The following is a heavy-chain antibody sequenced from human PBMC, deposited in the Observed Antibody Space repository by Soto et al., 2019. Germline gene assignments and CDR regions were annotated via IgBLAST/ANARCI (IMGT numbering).Heavy chain of an antibody. CDR1: GDSISSYY. Sequence: SETRSLTCTVSGDSISSYYWSWIRQPAGKGLEWIGRIYTSVSTNYNPSLKSRVTMSVDTSKNQFSLKLSSVTAADTAVYYCARVKGDDYINWFDPFSQGNLVTFSS. CDR2: IYTSVST. CDR3: ARVKGDDYINWFDP. V-gene: IGHV4-4*07. J-gene: IGHJ5*02. D-gene: IGHD4-4*01.